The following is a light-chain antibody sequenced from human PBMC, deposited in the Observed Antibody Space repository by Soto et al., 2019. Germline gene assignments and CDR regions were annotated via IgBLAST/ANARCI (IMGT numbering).Light chain of an antibody. CDR3: QQYNNWPPIT. Sequence: EIMMTQSPATLSVSPGERATLSCRASQSVSNNVAWYQQKPGQAPRLLIYYASTKATDIPARFSGSGSGTAFTLTISSVQSDDFALYYCQQYNNWPPITFGQGTRLEIK. V-gene: IGKV3-15*01. CDR2: YAS. CDR1: QSVSNN. J-gene: IGKJ5*01.